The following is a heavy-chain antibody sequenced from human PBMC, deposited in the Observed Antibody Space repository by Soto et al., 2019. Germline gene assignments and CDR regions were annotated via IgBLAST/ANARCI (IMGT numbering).Heavy chain of an antibody. V-gene: IGHV5-51*01. CDR3: ARGGWFGEEYYYYYMDV. CDR2: IYPGDSDT. CDR1: GYSFTSYW. J-gene: IGHJ6*03. Sequence: GESLKISCRGSGYSFTSYWIGWVRQMPGKGLEWMGIIYPGDSDTRYSPSFQGQVTISADKSISTAYLQWSSLKASDTAMYYCARGGWFGEEYYYYYMDVWGKGTTVTVSS. D-gene: IGHD3-10*01.